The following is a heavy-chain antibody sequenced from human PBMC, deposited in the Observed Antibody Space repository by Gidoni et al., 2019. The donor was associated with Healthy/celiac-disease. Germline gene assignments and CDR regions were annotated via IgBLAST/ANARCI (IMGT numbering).Heavy chain of an antibody. CDR1: GFTFSSYG. V-gene: IGHV3-30*18. D-gene: IGHD6-13*01. J-gene: IGHJ3*02. CDR2: ISYDGSNK. Sequence: QVQLVESGGGVVQPGRSLRLSCAASGFTFSSYGMHWVRPAPGKGLEWVAVISYDGSNKYYADSVKGRFTISRDNSKNTLYLQMNSLRAEDTAVYYCAKDGGIAAAGADAFDIWGQETMVTVSS. CDR3: AKDGGIAAAGADAFDI.